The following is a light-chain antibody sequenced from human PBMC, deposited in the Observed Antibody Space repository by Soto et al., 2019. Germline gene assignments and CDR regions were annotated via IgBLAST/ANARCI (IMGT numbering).Light chain of an antibody. CDR2: DAS. Sequence: EIVLTQSPATLSLSPGERATLSCRASQSVSSYLAWYQQKPGQAPRLLIYDASNRATGIPARFSGSGSGTDFPLTISSLDPEDFAVYYCQQRSNWPRLTFGQGTRLEIK. V-gene: IGKV3-11*01. CDR3: QQRSNWPRLT. J-gene: IGKJ5*01. CDR1: QSVSSY.